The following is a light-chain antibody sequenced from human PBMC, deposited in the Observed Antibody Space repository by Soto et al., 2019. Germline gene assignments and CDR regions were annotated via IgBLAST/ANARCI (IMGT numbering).Light chain of an antibody. CDR3: QQYGSSTWT. V-gene: IGKV3-20*01. Sequence: EIVLTQSPGTLSLSPGERATLSCRASRSVSSSYLAWYQQKPGQAPRLLIYGASGRATGIPDRFSGSGSGTDFTLTISRREPEDFAVYYCQQYGSSTWTVGQGTKVEIK. CDR1: RSVSSSY. CDR2: GAS. J-gene: IGKJ1*01.